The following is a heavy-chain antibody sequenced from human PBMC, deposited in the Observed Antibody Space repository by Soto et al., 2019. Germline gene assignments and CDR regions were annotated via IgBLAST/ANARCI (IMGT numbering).Heavy chain of an antibody. D-gene: IGHD3-10*01. CDR2: IYSGGST. CDR3: ARDLYYGSGSYISPAFDI. CDR1: GFTVSSNY. Sequence: EVQLVESGGGLVQPGGSLRLSCAASGFTVSSNYMSWVRQAPGKGLEWVSVIYSGGSTYYADSVKGRFTISRHNSKNTLYLHMNSLRAEDTAVYYCARDLYYGSGSYISPAFDIWGQGTMVTVSS. J-gene: IGHJ3*02. V-gene: IGHV3-53*04.